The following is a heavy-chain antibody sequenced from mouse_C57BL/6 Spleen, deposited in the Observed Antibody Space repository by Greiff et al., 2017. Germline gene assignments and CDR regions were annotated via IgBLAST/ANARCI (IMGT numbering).Heavy chain of an antibody. CDR1: GYTFTTYP. CDR3: ARGGRDEAMDY. V-gene: IGHV1-47*01. CDR2: FHPYNDDT. Sequence: VQLQESGAELVKPGASVKLSCKASGYTFTTYPIGWMKQNHGKSLEWIGNFHPYNDDTKYNEKFKGKATLTVEKSSSTVYLELSRVTSEDSAVYYCARGGRDEAMDYWGQGTLVTVSA. D-gene: IGHD2-3*01. J-gene: IGHJ3*01.